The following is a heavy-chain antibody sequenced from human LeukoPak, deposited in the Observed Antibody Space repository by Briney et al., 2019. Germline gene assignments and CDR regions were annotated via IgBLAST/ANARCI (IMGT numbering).Heavy chain of an antibody. CDR2: IIPIFGTA. V-gene: IGHV1-69*13. CDR3: ARLEAGTMIVRY. CDR1: GGTFSSYA. D-gene: IGHD3-22*01. Sequence: SVKISCKASGGTFSSYAISWVRQAPGQGLEWMGGIIPIFGTANYAQKFQGRVTITADESTSTAYMELSSLRSEDTAVYYCARLEAGTMIVRYWGQGTLVTVSS. J-gene: IGHJ4*02.